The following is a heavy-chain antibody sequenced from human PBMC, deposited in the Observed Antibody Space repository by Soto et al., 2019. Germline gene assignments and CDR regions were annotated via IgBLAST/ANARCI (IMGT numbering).Heavy chain of an antibody. CDR1: GDSSNNYY. Sequence: QVQLQEAGPGLVKPSEALSLTCTVSGDSSNNYYWSWIRQPPGKGLEWIANIHDSGTTTYNPSLRSRVTISVDTPKKQFSLKLNSMTAADTAVYYCAGGGGWLPENWGQGTRVSVSS. CDR2: IHDSGTT. CDR3: AGGGGWLPEN. D-gene: IGHD5-12*01. J-gene: IGHJ4*02. V-gene: IGHV4-59*01.